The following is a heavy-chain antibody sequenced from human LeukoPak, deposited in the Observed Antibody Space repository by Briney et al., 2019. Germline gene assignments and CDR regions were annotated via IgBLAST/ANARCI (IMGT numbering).Heavy chain of an antibody. V-gene: IGHV3-48*03. CDR3: ARWPRYGDRIFDY. Sequence: PGGSLRLSCAASGFTFSSYEMNWVRQAPGKGLEWVSYISNSGSTIYYADSVKGRFTISRDNAKKSLYLQMNSLRAEDTAVYYCARWPRYGDRIFDYWGQGTLVTVSS. D-gene: IGHD4-17*01. CDR2: ISNSGSTI. J-gene: IGHJ4*02. CDR1: GFTFSSYE.